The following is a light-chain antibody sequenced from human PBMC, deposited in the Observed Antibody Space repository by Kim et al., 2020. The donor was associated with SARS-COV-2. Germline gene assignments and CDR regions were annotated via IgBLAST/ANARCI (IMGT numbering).Light chain of an antibody. CDR1: QTVNRNY. J-gene: IGKJ1*01. CDR3: QQYSTTPWT. CDR2: GSS. Sequence: EMVLRQSPGTVSLFPGEKVTLSCRASQTVNRNYLAWYQQHPGQPPRLLIYGSSSRATGIPDRFSGSGSGADFTLTISRLELEDFAVYICQQYSTTPWTFGQGTKLEI. V-gene: IGKV3-20*01.